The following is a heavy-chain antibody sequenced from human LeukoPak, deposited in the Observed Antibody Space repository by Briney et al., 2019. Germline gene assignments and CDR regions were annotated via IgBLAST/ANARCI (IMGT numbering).Heavy chain of an antibody. V-gene: IGHV4-30-4*01. CDR3: ARESLSSGYSIPDY. J-gene: IGHJ4*02. Sequence: PSETLSLTCTVSGGSISSGDYYWSWIRQPPGKGLEWIGYIYYSGSTYYDPSLKSRVTISVDTSKNQFSLKLSSVTAADTAVYYCARESLSSGYSIPDYWGQGTLVTVSS. D-gene: IGHD3-22*01. CDR2: IYYSGST. CDR1: GGSISSGDYY.